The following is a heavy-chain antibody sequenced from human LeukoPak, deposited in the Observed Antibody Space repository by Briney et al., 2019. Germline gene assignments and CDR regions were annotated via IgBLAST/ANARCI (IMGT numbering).Heavy chain of an antibody. J-gene: IGHJ4*02. CDR3: ARTRIAAAGAPFDY. Sequence: GASVKVSCKASGGTFSSYAISWVRQAPGQGLEWMGGIIPIFGTANYAQKSQGRVTITADESTSTAYMELSSLRSEDTAVYYCARTRIAAAGAPFDYWGQGTLVTVSS. V-gene: IGHV1-69*13. D-gene: IGHD6-13*01. CDR2: IIPIFGTA. CDR1: GGTFSSYA.